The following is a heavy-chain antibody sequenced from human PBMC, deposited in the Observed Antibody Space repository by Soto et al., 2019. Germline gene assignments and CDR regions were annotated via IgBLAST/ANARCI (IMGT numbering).Heavy chain of an antibody. J-gene: IGHJ4*02. V-gene: IGHV4-59*01. Sequence: PSETLSLTCTVSGGSISSYYWSWIRQPPGKGLEWIEYIYYSGSTNYNPSLKSRVTISVDTSKNQFSLKLSSVTAADTAVYYCARRWGGTFDYWGQGTRVTVS. CDR2: IYYSGST. CDR3: ARRWGGTFDY. D-gene: IGHD2-21*01. CDR1: GGSISSYY.